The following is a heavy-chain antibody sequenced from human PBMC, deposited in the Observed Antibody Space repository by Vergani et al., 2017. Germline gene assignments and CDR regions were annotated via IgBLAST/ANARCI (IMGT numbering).Heavy chain of an antibody. D-gene: IGHD2-2*01. CDR2: INHSGST. V-gene: IGHV4-34*01. Sequence: QVQLQQWGAGLLKPSETLSLTCAVYGGPFSGYYWSWIRQPPGKGLEWFGEINHSGSTNYNPSLKNRVTISVATSKNQFSLKLSSVTAADTAVYSCAGLDIVVVPAAHWGQGTLVTVSS. J-gene: IGHJ4*02. CDR3: AGLDIVVVPAAH. CDR1: GGPFSGYY.